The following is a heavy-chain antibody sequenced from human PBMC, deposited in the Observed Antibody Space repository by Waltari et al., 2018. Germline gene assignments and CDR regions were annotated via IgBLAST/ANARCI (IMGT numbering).Heavy chain of an antibody. D-gene: IGHD3-22*01. CDR2: ISGSGGST. Sequence: EVQLLESGGGLVQPGGSLRLSCAASGFTFRSYAMSWVRQAPGKGLEWVSAISGSGGSTYYADSVKGRFTISRDNSKNTLYLQMNSLRAEDTAVYYCAKPTAAYYYDSSGYYGSWGQGTLVTVSS. J-gene: IGHJ4*02. CDR1: GFTFRSYA. CDR3: AKPTAAYYYDSSGYYGS. V-gene: IGHV3-23*01.